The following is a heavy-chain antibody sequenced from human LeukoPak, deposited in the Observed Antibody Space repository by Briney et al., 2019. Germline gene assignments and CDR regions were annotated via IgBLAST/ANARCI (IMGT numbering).Heavy chain of an antibody. CDR1: GFTFSSYA. V-gene: IGHV3-30*04. J-gene: IGHJ4*02. CDR3: ARADTAMVFDY. Sequence: GGSLRLSCAASGFTFSSYAMHWVRPAPGKGLEWVAVISYDGSNKYYADSVKGRFTISRDNSKNTLYLQMNSLRAEDTAVYYCARADTAMVFDYWGQGTLVTVSS. D-gene: IGHD5-18*01. CDR2: ISYDGSNK.